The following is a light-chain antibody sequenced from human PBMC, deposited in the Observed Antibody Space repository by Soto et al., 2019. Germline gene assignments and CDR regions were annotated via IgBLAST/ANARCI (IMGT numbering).Light chain of an antibody. CDR3: SSYTSTSTLV. Sequence: QSALTQPPSVSGSPGQSVTISCTGTSSDVGSYNRVSWYQQPPGTAPKLMIYEVSNRPSGVPDRFSGSKSGNTASLTISGLQADDEADYYCSSYTSTSTLVFGGGTKLTGL. V-gene: IGLV2-18*02. CDR2: EVS. J-gene: IGLJ2*01. CDR1: SSDVGSYNR.